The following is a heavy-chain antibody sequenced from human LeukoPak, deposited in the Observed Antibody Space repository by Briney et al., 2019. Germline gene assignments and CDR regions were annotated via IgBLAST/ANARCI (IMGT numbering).Heavy chain of an antibody. D-gene: IGHD5-18*01. CDR3: AKVVNVDTAMGYDY. Sequence: AGGSLRLSCAASGFTFSSYAMSWVRQAPGKGLEWVSAISGSGGSTYYADSVKGRFTISRDNSKNTLYLQMNSLRAEDTAVYYCAKVVNVDTAMGYDYWGQGTLVTVSS. CDR1: GFTFSSYA. CDR2: ISGSGGST. J-gene: IGHJ4*02. V-gene: IGHV3-23*01.